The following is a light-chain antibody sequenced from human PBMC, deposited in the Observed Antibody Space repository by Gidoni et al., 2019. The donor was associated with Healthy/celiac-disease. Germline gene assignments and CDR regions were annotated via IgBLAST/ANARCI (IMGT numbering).Light chain of an antibody. J-gene: IGKJ4*01. CDR2: LGS. V-gene: IGKV2-28*01. CDR1: QSLLHSNGYNY. Sequence: DIVMTQSPLSLPVTPGEPASISCRSSQSLLHSNGYNYLDWYLQKPGPSPQLLIYLGSNRASGVPDRFSGSGSGTDFTLKISRVEADDVGVYYCMQALQTPLTFGGGTKVEIK. CDR3: MQALQTPLT.